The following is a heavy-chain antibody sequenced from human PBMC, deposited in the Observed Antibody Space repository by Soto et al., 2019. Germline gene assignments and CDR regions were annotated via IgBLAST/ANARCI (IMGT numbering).Heavy chain of an antibody. J-gene: IGHJ4*02. CDR3: ARDLSDYDSSGFGPY. Sequence: PVGSLRLSCAASGFTFSSYSMNWVRQAPGKGLEWVSSISSSSSYIYYADSVKGRFTISRDNAKNSLYLQMNSLRAEDTAVYYCARDLSDYDSSGFGPYWGQGTLVTVSS. CDR2: ISSSSSYI. D-gene: IGHD3-22*01. CDR1: GFTFSSYS. V-gene: IGHV3-21*01.